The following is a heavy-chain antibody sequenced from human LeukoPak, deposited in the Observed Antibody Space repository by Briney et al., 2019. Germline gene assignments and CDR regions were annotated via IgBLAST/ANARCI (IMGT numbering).Heavy chain of an antibody. CDR1: GFTFSTYA. J-gene: IGHJ5*02. Sequence: PGGSLRLSCAASGFTFSTYAMSWVRQAPGKGLEWVSVISGSGGSTSYADSVKGRFTISRDNSKNTLYLQMNSLRAEDTAVYYCAKDLSGRGIVVVPAAFDPWGQGTLVTVSS. V-gene: IGHV3-23*01. D-gene: IGHD2-2*01. CDR2: ISGSGGST. CDR3: AKDLSGRGIVVVPAAFDP.